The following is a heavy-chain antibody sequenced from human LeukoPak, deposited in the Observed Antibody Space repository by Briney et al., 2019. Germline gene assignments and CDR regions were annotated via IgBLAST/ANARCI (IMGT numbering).Heavy chain of an antibody. CDR1: GGSITSFY. V-gene: IGHV4-4*07. CDR2: ISSSGNT. J-gene: IGHJ2*01. CDR3: ASQTLPGWYFNV. Sequence: SETLSLTCTVSGGSITSFYWTWIRQSAEKGLEWIGRISSSGNTKYNPSLNSRVTMSVDTSKNQFSLNLRSVTAADTAFYYCASQTLPGWYFNVWGLGTLVTVSS.